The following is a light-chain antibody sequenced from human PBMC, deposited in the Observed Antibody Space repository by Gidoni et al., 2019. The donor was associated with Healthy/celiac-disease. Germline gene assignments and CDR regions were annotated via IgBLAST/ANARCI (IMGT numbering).Light chain of an antibody. Sequence: DVQMTQSPFSLSASVGDRVTITCRASQSISSYLNWYQQKPGKAPKLLIYAASSLQSGVPSRFSGSGSGTDFTRTISSLQPEDFETYYCQQSYSTPPTFGQGTKLEIK. CDR1: QSISSY. J-gene: IGKJ2*01. CDR2: AAS. CDR3: QQSYSTPPT. V-gene: IGKV1-39*01.